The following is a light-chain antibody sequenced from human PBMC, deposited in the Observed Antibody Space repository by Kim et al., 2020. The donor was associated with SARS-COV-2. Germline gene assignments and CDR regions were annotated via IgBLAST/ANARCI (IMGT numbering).Light chain of an antibody. V-gene: IGKV1-5*03. Sequence: SASIGDRVTITCRASQMIDTWLAWYQQRPGKAPKLLIYLASTLENGVPPRFSGSGSGAEFTLTINSLQPDDFATYYCHHYSRFPYTFGQGTKLEI. CDR3: HHYSRFPYT. CDR2: LAS. CDR1: QMIDTW. J-gene: IGKJ2*01.